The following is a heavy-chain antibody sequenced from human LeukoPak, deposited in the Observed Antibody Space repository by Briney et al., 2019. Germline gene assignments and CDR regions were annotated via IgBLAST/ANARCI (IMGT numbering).Heavy chain of an antibody. J-gene: IGHJ6*03. CDR1: GFTFSSYG. CDR2: IRYDGSNK. D-gene: IGHD6-19*01. V-gene: IGHV3-30*02. CDR3: AKVGGSGWSRYYYYMDV. Sequence: GGSLRLSCAASGFTFSSYGMHWVRQAPGKGLEWVAFIRYDGSNKYYADSVKGRFTISRDNSKNTLYLQMNSLRAEDTAVYYCAKVGGSGWSRYYYYMDVWGKGTTVTISS.